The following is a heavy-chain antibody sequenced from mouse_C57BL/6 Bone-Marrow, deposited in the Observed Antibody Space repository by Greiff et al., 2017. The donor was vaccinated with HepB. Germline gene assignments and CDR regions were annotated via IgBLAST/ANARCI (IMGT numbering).Heavy chain of an antibody. J-gene: IGHJ1*03. Sequence: QVQLKQSGSELRSPGSSVKLSCKDFDSEVFPIAYMSWVRQKPGHGFEWIGGILPSIGRTIYGEKFEDKATLDADTLSNTAYLELNSLTSEDSAIYYCARRGLRRDWYFDVWGTGTTVTVSS. D-gene: IGHD2-4*01. CDR1: DSEVFPIAY. CDR3: ARRGLRRDWYFDV. CDR2: ILPSIGRT. V-gene: IGHV15-2*01.